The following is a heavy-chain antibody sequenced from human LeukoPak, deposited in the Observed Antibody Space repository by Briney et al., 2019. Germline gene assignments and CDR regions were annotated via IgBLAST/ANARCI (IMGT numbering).Heavy chain of an antibody. J-gene: IGHJ4*02. V-gene: IGHV3-74*01. CDR1: GFSFSRYW. D-gene: IGHD6-19*01. Sequence: GGSLRLSCVASGFSFSRYWMHWVRQAPGKGLVGVSRINSDGSSTSNADSVKGRFTISRDNAKNTLYLQMNSLRAEDTAVYYCTTLAASGWSDYWGQGTLVTVSS. CDR2: INSDGSST. CDR3: TTLAASGWSDY.